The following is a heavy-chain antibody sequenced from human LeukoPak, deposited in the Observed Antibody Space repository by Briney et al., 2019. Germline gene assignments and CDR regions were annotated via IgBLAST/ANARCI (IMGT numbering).Heavy chain of an antibody. J-gene: IGHJ6*02. CDR1: GYTFTSYD. CDR3: ARAPTYQYYDFWTGWGPNYYYYYGMDV. V-gene: IGHV1-8*01. D-gene: IGHD3/OR15-3a*01. Sequence: GASVKVSCKASGYTFTSYDINWVRQATGQGLEWMGWMNPNSGNTGYAQKFQGRVTMTRNTSISTAYMELSSLRSEDTAVYYCARAPTYQYYDFWTGWGPNYYYYYGMDVWGQGTTVTVSS. CDR2: MNPNSGNT.